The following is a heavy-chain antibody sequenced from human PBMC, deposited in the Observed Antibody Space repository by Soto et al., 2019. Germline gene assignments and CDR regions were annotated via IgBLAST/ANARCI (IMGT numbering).Heavy chain of an antibody. V-gene: IGHV3-33*01. CDR2: IWYDGSNK. D-gene: IGHD6-13*01. Sequence: HPGGSLRLSCAASGFTFSSYGMHWVRQAPGKGLEWVAVIWYDGSNKYYADSVKGRFTISRDNSKNTLYLQMNSLRAEDTAVYYCARAGPIAAAGTPIYYYGMDVWDQGTTVTVSS. J-gene: IGHJ6*02. CDR3: ARAGPIAAAGTPIYYYGMDV. CDR1: GFTFSSYG.